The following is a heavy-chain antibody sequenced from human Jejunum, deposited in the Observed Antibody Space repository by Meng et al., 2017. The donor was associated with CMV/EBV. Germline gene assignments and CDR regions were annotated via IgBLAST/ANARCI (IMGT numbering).Heavy chain of an antibody. CDR1: GFSVSSNY. CDR2: IYSGGST. Sequence: CAASGFSVSSNYMTWVRQAPGKGLEWVSVIYSGGSTYYADSVKGRFTISRDSSKNTLYLQMNSLRTEDTAVYYCVITMIVVGPNFFDHWGQGTLVTVSS. D-gene: IGHD3-22*01. CDR3: VITMIVVGPNFFDH. J-gene: IGHJ4*02. V-gene: IGHV3-66*02.